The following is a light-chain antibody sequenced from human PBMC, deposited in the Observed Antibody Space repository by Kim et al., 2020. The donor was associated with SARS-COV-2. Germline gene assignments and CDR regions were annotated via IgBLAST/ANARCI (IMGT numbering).Light chain of an antibody. CDR1: QGISTY. Sequence: DIQMNQSPSSLSASVGDRVTITCRASQGISTYLTWFQQNPGKAPKSLIFAASVLQSGVPSRFSGSGSGTDFTLTINNLQPEDFATYYCQQYLSSPYTFGQGTKLEI. CDR3: QQYLSSPYT. V-gene: IGKV1-16*01. CDR2: AAS. J-gene: IGKJ2*01.